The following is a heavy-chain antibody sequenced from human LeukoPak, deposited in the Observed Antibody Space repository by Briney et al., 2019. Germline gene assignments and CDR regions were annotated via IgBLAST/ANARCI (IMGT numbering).Heavy chain of an antibody. CDR1: GGSISSGGYY. J-gene: IGHJ5*02. CDR3: ARWELLHNWFDP. CDR2: IYYSGST. Sequence: SETLSLTCTVSGGSISSGGYYWSWIRQHPGTGLEWIGYIYYSGSTYYNPSLKSRVTISVDTSKNQFSLKLSSVTAADTAVYYCARWELLHNWFDPWGQGTLVTVSS. D-gene: IGHD1-26*01. V-gene: IGHV4-31*03.